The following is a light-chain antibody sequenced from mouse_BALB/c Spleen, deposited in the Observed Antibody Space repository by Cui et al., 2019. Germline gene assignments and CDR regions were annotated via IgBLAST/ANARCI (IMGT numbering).Light chain of an antibody. CDR1: QNINVW. Sequence: QMNQSPSSLSASLGDTITITCHASQNINVWLSWYQQKPGKIPKLLIYKASNLHTGVPSRFSGSGSGTGFTLTISSLQPEDIATYYCQQGQSYPLTFGGGTKLEIK. J-gene: IGKJ1*01. V-gene: IGKV11-125*01. CDR3: QQGQSYPLT. CDR2: KAS.